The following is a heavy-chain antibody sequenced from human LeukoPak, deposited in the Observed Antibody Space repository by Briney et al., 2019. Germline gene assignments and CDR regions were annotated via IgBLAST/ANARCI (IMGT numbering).Heavy chain of an antibody. Sequence: ASVKVSCKASGGTFSSYAISWVRQAPGQGLEWMGGIIPIFGTANYAQKFQGRVTMTTDTSTSTAYMELRSLRSDDTAVYYCARDYLEAAGTQILGFWGQGTLVTVSS. V-gene: IGHV1-69*05. J-gene: IGHJ4*02. D-gene: IGHD6-13*01. CDR3: ARDYLEAAGTQILGF. CDR2: IIPIFGTA. CDR1: GGTFSSYA.